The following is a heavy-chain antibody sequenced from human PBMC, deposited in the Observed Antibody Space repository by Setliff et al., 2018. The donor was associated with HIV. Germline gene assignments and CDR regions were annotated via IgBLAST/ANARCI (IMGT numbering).Heavy chain of an antibody. Sequence: SETLSLTCTVSDDSISSNYWSWIRQSAGKGLEWVGRIYTGGRTNYNPSLKSRVTISVDTSKNHFSLKLRSVTAADTAVYYCAQLGMVDDFDYWGQGTLVTVSS. CDR1: DDSISSNY. D-gene: IGHD1-1*01. CDR2: IYTGGRT. J-gene: IGHJ4*02. V-gene: IGHV4-4*07. CDR3: AQLGMVDDFDY.